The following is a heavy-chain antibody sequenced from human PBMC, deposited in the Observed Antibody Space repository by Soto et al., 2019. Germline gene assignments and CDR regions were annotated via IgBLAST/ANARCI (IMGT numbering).Heavy chain of an antibody. CDR3: ASESTVTTHRQFDY. V-gene: IGHV1-24*01. J-gene: IGHJ4*02. CDR1: GYTLTELS. CDR2: FDPEDGET. Sequence: ASVKGSCKVSGYTLTELSMHWVRQAPGNGLEWMGGFDPEDGETIYAQKFQGRVTMTEDTSTDTAYMELSSLRSEDTAVYYCASESTVTTHRQFDYWGQGTLVTVSS. D-gene: IGHD4-17*01.